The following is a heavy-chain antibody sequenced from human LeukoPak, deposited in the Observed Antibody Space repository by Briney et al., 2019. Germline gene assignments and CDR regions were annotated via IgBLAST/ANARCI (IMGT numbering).Heavy chain of an antibody. CDR3: AREGGHSGYERGDYYYYYGMDV. CDR2: IYYSGST. D-gene: IGHD5-12*01. Sequence: SETLSLTCTVSGGSLSSSSYYWGWIRQPPGKGLEWIGSIYYSGSTYYNPSLKSRVTISVDTSKNQFSLKLSSVTAADTAVYYCAREGGHSGYERGDYYYYYGMDVWGQGTTVTVSS. V-gene: IGHV4-39*07. CDR1: GGSLSSSSYY. J-gene: IGHJ6*02.